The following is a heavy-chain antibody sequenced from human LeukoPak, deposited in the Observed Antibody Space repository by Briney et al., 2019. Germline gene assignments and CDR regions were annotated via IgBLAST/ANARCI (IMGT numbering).Heavy chain of an antibody. CDR3: AKGVRVVRGIYYYYGMDV. V-gene: IGHV3-23*01. Sequence: GGSLRLSCAASGFTFSSYSMNWVRQAPGKGLEWVSAISGSGGSTYYADSVKGRFTISRDNSKNTLYLQMNSLRAEDTAVYYCAKGVRVVRGIYYYYGMDVWGQGTTVTVSS. CDR1: GFTFSSYS. CDR2: ISGSGGST. J-gene: IGHJ6*02. D-gene: IGHD3-10*01.